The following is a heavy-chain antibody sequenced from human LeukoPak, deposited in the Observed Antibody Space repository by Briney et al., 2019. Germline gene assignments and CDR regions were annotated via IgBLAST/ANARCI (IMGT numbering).Heavy chain of an antibody. Sequence: PGRSLRLSCAASGFTFDDYAMHWVRQAPGKGLEWVSGISWNSGSIGYADSVKGRFTISRDSAKNSLYLQMNSLRAEDMALYYCAKGSYDSSGYYNFDYWGQGTLVTVSS. V-gene: IGHV3-9*03. CDR1: GFTFDDYA. J-gene: IGHJ4*02. CDR2: ISWNSGSI. D-gene: IGHD3-22*01. CDR3: AKGSYDSSGYYNFDY.